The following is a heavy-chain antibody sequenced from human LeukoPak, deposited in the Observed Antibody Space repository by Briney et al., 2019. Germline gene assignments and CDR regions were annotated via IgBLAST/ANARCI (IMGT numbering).Heavy chain of an antibody. V-gene: IGHV4-59*01. CDR2: IYYSGST. Sequence: PSETLSLTCTVSGGSISGYYWSWIRQPPGKGLEWIGYIYYSGSTNYNPSLKSRVTISVDTSRNQLSLKLSSVTAADTAMYYCAREAVRSTGWYKDYWGQGTLVTVSS. CDR1: GGSISGYY. CDR3: AREAVRSTGWYKDY. D-gene: IGHD6-19*01. J-gene: IGHJ4*02.